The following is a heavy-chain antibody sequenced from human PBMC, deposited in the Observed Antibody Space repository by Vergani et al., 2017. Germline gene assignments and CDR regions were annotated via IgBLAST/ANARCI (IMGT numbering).Heavy chain of an antibody. CDR3: ARVEYSSSFGWFDP. Sequence: QLQLQQSGPGLVKPSETLFLTCTVSGGSISSYYWSWIRQPPGKGLEWIGYIYYSGSTNYNPSLKSRVTISVDTSKNQFSLKLSSVTAADTAVYYCARVEYSSSFGWFDPWGQGTLVTVSS. V-gene: IGHV4-59*01. J-gene: IGHJ5*02. D-gene: IGHD6-6*01. CDR1: GGSISSYY. CDR2: IYYSGST.